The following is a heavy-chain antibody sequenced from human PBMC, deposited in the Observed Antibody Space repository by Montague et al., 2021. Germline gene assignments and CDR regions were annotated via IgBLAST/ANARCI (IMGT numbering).Heavy chain of an antibody. J-gene: IGHJ3*02. V-gene: IGHV3-74*01. CDR2: ITLDGSST. D-gene: IGHD6-13*01. CDR3: ARNLASAAPGAFDI. CDR1: RFSFSSYW. Sequence: SLRLSCAASRFSFSSYWMHWVRQAPGKGLLWVSRITLDGSSTTFADSVKGRFTTSRDNAKATLYLQMNSPRVEDTAVYYCARNLASAAPGAFDIWGQGTMVTVSS.